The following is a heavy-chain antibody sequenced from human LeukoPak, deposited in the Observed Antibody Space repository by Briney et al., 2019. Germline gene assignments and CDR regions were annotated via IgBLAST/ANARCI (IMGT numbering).Heavy chain of an antibody. J-gene: IGHJ4*02. Sequence: PGRSLRLSCAASGFTFSSYGMHWVRQAPGKGLEWVAVIWYDGSNKYYADSVKGRFTISRDNAKNTLYLQMNSLRAEDTAVYYCARGGIRSRRPYPDYWGQGTLVTVSS. V-gene: IGHV3-33*03. D-gene: IGHD2-15*01. CDR2: IWYDGSNK. CDR3: ARGGIRSRRPYPDY. CDR1: GFTFSSYG.